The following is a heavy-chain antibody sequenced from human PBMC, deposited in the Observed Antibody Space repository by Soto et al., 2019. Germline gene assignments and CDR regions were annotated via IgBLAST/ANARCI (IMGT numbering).Heavy chain of an antibody. D-gene: IGHD3-10*01. CDR3: ARGQLLWFGEFPSGGMDV. V-gene: IGHV4-31*03. Sequence: SETLSLTCTVSGGSISSGGYHWSWIRQHPGKGLEWIGYIYYSGSTYYNPSLKSRVTISVDTSKNQFSLKLSSVTAADTAVYYCARGQLLWFGEFPSGGMDVWGQGTTVTVSS. CDR2: IYYSGST. J-gene: IGHJ6*02. CDR1: GGSISSGGYH.